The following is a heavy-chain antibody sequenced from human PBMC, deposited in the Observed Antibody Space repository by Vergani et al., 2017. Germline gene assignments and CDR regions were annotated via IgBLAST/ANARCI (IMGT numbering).Heavy chain of an antibody. D-gene: IGHD6-13*01. V-gene: IGHV4-59*01. CDR3: AGDTHSWQRADR. Sequence: QVQLQESGPGLVKSSETLSLTCTVSGGSISDYYWNWLRQPPGEGLEWIGYIYKSGSSTYNPSLKGRVTISADTSKNQFSLKLTSVTAADTAMYYCAGDTHSWQRADRWGQGIRVTVSS. CDR2: IYKSGSS. CDR1: GGSISDYY. J-gene: IGHJ5*02.